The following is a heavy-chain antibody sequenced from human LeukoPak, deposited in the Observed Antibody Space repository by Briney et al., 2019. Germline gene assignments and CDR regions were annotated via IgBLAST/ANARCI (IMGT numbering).Heavy chain of an antibody. V-gene: IGHV4-59*01. D-gene: IGHD3-16*01. J-gene: IGHJ2*01. CDR3: ARDLGLGIEVWYFDL. CDR2: IYYSGTT. CDR1: GXSINNSY. Sequence: SETLSLTCTVSGXSINNSYWSWIRQPPGKGLEWIGYIYYSGTTNYNPSLKSRVTISVDTSKNQFSLKLSSVTAADTAVYYCARDLGLGIEVWYFDLWGRGTLVTVSS.